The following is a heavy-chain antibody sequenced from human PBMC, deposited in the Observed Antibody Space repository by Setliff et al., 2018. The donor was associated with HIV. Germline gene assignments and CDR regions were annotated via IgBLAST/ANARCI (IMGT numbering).Heavy chain of an antibody. V-gene: IGHV3-11*01. CDR2: ISRDGNTI. CDR1: GFTFSDYY. J-gene: IGHJ3*02. D-gene: IGHD7-27*01. Sequence: PGGSLRLSCAASGFTFSDYYMSWLRQAPGKGLEWVSYISRDGNTIYYADSVKGRFTISRDNAKNSLYLQLNSLRPEDTAVYYCARDWPGYGFDIWGQGTMVTVSS. CDR3: ARDWPGYGFDI.